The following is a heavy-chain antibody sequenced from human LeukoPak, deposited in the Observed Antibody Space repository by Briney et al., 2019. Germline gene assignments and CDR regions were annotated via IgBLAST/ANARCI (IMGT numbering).Heavy chain of an antibody. CDR2: ISGSGGST. D-gene: IGHD6-19*01. Sequence: PGGSLRLSCAASGFTFSSYEMSWVRQAPGKGLEWVSAISGSGGSTYYADSVKGRFTISRDNSKNTLYLQMNSLRAEDTAVYYCAKGPVAGTPYYMDVWGKGTTVTVSS. CDR3: AKGPVAGTPYYMDV. CDR1: GFTFSSYE. V-gene: IGHV3-23*01. J-gene: IGHJ6*03.